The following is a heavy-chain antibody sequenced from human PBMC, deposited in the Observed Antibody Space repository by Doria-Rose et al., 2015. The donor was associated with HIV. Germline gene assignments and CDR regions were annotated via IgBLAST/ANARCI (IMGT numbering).Heavy chain of an antibody. J-gene: IGHJ4*02. CDR3: ARIKSSRWYHKYYFDF. CDR1: GVSLSSPGMG. Sequence: QVTLKESGPVLVKLTETLTLTCTVSGVSLSSPGMGVSWIRQPPGKALEWLANIFSGDERSYKTSLKSRLTISRGTSKSQVVLTMTDMDPVDTATYYCARIKSSRWYHKYYFDFWGQGTLVIVSA. D-gene: IGHD6-13*01. V-gene: IGHV2-26*01. CDR2: IFSGDER.